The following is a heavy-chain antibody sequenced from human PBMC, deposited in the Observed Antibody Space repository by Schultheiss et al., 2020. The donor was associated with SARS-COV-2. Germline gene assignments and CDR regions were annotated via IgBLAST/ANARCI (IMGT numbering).Heavy chain of an antibody. CDR3: ARDGKLWWFGELLFYYYMDV. Sequence: VGSLRLSCAASGFTFSDYYMSWIRQAPGKGLEWVAVISYDGSNKYYADSVKGRFTISRDNSKNTLYLQMNSLRAEDTAVYYCARDGKLWWFGELLFYYYMDVWGKGTTVTVSS. D-gene: IGHD3-10*01. V-gene: IGHV3-30*03. J-gene: IGHJ6*03. CDR1: GFTFSDYY. CDR2: ISYDGSNK.